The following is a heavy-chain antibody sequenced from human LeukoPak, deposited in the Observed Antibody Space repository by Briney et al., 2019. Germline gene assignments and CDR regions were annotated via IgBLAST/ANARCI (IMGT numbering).Heavy chain of an antibody. D-gene: IGHD3-22*01. Sequence: PSETLSLTCAVYGGSFSGYYWSWIRQPPGKGLEWIGEINHSGSTNYNPSLKSRVPISVDTSKTQFSLKLSSVTAADTAVYYCARVGYDSSSFDYWGQGTLVTVSP. CDR2: INHSGST. V-gene: IGHV4-34*01. J-gene: IGHJ4*02. CDR3: ARVGYDSSSFDY. CDR1: GGSFSGYY.